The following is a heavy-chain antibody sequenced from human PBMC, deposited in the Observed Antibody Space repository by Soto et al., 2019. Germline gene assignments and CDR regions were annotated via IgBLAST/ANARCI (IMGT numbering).Heavy chain of an antibody. Sequence: EVRLVESGGGLVQPGGSLKLSCAASGFAFSGSAIHWVRQASGKGLEWVGRIRSRTNGFATTYAASGSGRFTISRDDPKNTAYLQVSSLKTEDTAVYFCYWVNDYGDGAQASYYWGQGTLVTVSS. CDR2: IRSRTNGFAT. CDR3: YWVNDYGDGAQASYY. J-gene: IGHJ4*02. V-gene: IGHV3-73*01. D-gene: IGHD4-17*01. CDR1: GFAFSGSA.